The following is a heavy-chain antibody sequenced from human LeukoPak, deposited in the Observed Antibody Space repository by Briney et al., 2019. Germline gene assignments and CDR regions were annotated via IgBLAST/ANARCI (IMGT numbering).Heavy chain of an antibody. D-gene: IGHD4-23*01. CDR3: ARASGAYGGNSGTDY. Sequence: SETLSLTCAVYGGSFSGYYWSWIRQPPGKGLEWIGEINHRGSTNYNPSLKSRVTISGDTSKNQFSLKLSSVTAADTAVYYCARASGAYGGNSGTDYWGQGTLVTVSS. V-gene: IGHV4-34*01. CDR1: GGSFSGYY. J-gene: IGHJ4*02. CDR2: INHRGST.